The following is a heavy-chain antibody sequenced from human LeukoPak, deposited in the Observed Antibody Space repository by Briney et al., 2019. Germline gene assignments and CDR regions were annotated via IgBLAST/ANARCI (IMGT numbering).Heavy chain of an antibody. Sequence: ASVKVSCKASGYTFTGYYMHWVRQAPGQGLEWMGWINPNSGGTNYAQKFQGRVTMTRDTSISTAYMELSRLRSDDTAVYYTAGGNFYQLRHGFDSWGQGTLVTVST. V-gene: IGHV1-2*02. CDR1: GYTFTGYY. D-gene: IGHD2-2*01. CDR3: AGGNFYQLRHGFDS. CDR2: INPNSGGT. J-gene: IGHJ5*01.